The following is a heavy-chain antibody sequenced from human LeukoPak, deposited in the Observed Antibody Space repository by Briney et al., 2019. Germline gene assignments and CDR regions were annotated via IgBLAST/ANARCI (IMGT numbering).Heavy chain of an antibody. J-gene: IGHJ3*02. Sequence: ASGKVSCKASGYTFTGYYMHWVRQAPGQGLEWMGWINPNSGGTNYAQKFQGRVTMTRDTSISTAYMELSRLRSDDTAVYYCARVSYSNDAFDIWGQGTMVTVSS. D-gene: IGHD2-15*01. V-gene: IGHV1-2*02. CDR3: ARVSYSNDAFDI. CDR1: GYTFTGYY. CDR2: INPNSGGT.